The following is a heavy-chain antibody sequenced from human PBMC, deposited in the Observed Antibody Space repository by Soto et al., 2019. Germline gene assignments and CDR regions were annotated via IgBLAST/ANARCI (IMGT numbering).Heavy chain of an antibody. J-gene: IGHJ4*02. CDR2: IYYSGST. Sequence: SETLSLTCTVSGGSVSSGSYYWSWIRQPPGKGLEWIGYIYYSGSTNYNPSLKSRVTISVDTSKNQFSLKLSSVTAADTAVYYCAREQDSSSWYDRGFDYWGQGTLVTVSS. D-gene: IGHD6-13*01. V-gene: IGHV4-61*01. CDR3: AREQDSSSWYDRGFDY. CDR1: GGSVSSGSYY.